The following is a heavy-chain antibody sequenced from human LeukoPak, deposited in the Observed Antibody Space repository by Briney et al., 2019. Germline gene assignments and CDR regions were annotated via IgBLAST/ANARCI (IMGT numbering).Heavy chain of an antibody. J-gene: IGHJ6*03. CDR2: ISGSGGST. Sequence: PGGSLRLSXAASGFTFSSYAMSWVRQAPGKGLEWVSAISGSGGSTYYADSVKGRFTISRDNSKNTLYLQMNSLRAEDTAVYYCAKGLVGGVKVSNYYYYYMDVWGKGTTVTVSS. CDR3: AKGLVGGVKVSNYYYYYMDV. V-gene: IGHV3-23*01. D-gene: IGHD3-16*01. CDR1: GFTFSSYA.